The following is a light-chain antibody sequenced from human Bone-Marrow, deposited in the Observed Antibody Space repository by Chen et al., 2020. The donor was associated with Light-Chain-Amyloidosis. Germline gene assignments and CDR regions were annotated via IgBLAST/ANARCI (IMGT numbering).Light chain of an antibody. CDR3: QSYQGSSQGV. CDR1: SGSIATNY. CDR2: EDD. V-gene: IGLV6-57*01. Sequence: NFMLTQPHSVSESPGKTVIISCTRSSGSIATNYVQWYQQRPGSSPTTVIYEDDQRPSGVPDLFSGSIDRSSNSASLTVSGLKTEDEADYYCQSYQGSSQGVFGGGTKLTVL. J-gene: IGLJ3*02.